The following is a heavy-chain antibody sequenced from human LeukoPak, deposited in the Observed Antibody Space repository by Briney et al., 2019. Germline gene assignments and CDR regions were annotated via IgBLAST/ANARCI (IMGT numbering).Heavy chain of an antibody. J-gene: IGHJ6*02. Sequence: SETLSLTCAVYGGSFSGYYWSWIRQPPGKGLEWIGGINHSGSTNYNPSLKSRVTISVDTSKNQFSLKLSSVTAADTAVYYCAVRDLYGMDVWGQGTTVTVSS. CDR2: INHSGST. D-gene: IGHD3-3*01. V-gene: IGHV4-34*01. CDR3: AVRDLYGMDV. CDR1: GGSFSGYY.